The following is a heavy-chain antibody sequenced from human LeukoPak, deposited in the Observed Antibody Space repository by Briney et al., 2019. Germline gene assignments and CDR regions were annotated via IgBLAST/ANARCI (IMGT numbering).Heavy chain of an antibody. CDR3: ASELAYCGGDCYSAFDI. CDR2: TSYDRNNK. Sequence: PGGSLRLSCVASGFIFSDYGIQWVRQAPGKGLEWVAVTSYDRNNKNYADSVKGRFTISRDNSKNTLYLQMNSLRAEDTAAYYCASELAYCGGDCYSAFDIWGQGTLVTVSS. D-gene: IGHD2-21*02. J-gene: IGHJ4*02. V-gene: IGHV3-30*03. CDR1: GFIFSDYG.